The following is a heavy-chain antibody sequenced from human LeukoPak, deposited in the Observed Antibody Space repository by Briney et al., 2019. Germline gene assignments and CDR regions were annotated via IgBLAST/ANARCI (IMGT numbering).Heavy chain of an antibody. D-gene: IGHD2-2*01. CDR3: AKDGNQLGPFDY. CDR2: ISSSSSYI. CDR1: GFTFSSYS. Sequence: GGSLRLSCAASGFTFSSYSMNWVRQAPGKGLEWVSSISSSSSYIYYADSVKGRFTISRDNSKNTLYLQMNSLRAEDTAVYYCAKDGNQLGPFDYWGQGTLVTVSS. J-gene: IGHJ4*02. V-gene: IGHV3-21*01.